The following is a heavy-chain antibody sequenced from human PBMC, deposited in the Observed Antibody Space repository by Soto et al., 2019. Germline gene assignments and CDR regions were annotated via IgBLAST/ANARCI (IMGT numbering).Heavy chain of an antibody. D-gene: IGHD2-21*02. V-gene: IGHV4-30-2*01. CDR1: GGSISSGGYS. J-gene: IGHJ3*02. CDR3: ARGGLDNIVVVTATDAFDI. CDR2: IYHSGST. Sequence: ASETLSLTCAVSGGSISSGGYSWSWIRQPPGKGLEWIGYIYHSGSTYYNPSLKSRVTISVDRSKNQFSLKLSSVTAADTAVYYCARGGLDNIVVVTATDAFDIWGQGTMVTVSS.